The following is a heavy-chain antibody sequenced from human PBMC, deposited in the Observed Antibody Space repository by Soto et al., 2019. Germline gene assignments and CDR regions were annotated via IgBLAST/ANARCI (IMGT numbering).Heavy chain of an antibody. CDR3: ARGHKIITDAFDI. Sequence: GGSLRLSCAASGFTFSDHYMDWVRQAPGKGLEWVGRTRNKANSYTTEYAASVKGRFTISRDDSKNSLYLQMNSLKTEETAVYYCARGHKIITDAFDIWGQGTMVTVSS. D-gene: IGHD3-22*01. V-gene: IGHV3-72*01. J-gene: IGHJ3*02. CDR1: GFTFSDHY. CDR2: TRNKANSYTT.